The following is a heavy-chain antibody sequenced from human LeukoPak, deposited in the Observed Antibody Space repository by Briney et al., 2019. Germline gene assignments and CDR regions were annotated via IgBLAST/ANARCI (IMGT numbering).Heavy chain of an antibody. D-gene: IGHD5-24*01. J-gene: IGHJ6*02. V-gene: IGHV1-69*13. CDR3: ARGVEMAPYYYYGMDV. CDR1: GGTFSIYA. CDR2: IIPIFGTA. Sequence: RASVKVSCKASGGTFSIYAISWVRQAPGQGLEWMGGIIPIFGTANYAQKFQGRVTITADESTSTAYMELSSLRSEDTAVYYCARGVEMAPYYYYGMDVWGQGTTVTVSS.